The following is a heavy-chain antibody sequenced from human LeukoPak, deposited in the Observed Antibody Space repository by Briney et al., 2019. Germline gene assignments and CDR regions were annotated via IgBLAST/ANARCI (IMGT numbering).Heavy chain of an antibody. CDR3: AREGKGAIFGVVIRAFDY. CDR2: IYHSGST. Sequence: SETLSLTCAVSGYSISSGYYWGWIRQPPGKGLEWIGSIYHSGSTYYNPSLKSRVTISVDTSKNQFSLKLSSVTAADTAVYYCAREGKGAIFGVVIRAFDYWGQGTLVTVSS. D-gene: IGHD3-3*01. CDR1: GYSISSGYY. J-gene: IGHJ4*02. V-gene: IGHV4-38-2*02.